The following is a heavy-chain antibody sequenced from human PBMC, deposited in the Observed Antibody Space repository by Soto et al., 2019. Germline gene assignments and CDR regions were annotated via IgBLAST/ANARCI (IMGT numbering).Heavy chain of an antibody. V-gene: IGHV4-39*01. J-gene: IGHJ5*02. CDR2: ISYSGST. Sequence: QLQLQESGPGLVKPSETLSLTCTVSGGSISNSDFYWGWIRQPPGKGLEWIGDISYSGSTYYNPSLKSRFTISVDTSNNQFSLQLNSVTAADTAVYYCARRLYYDSNGYYFSGWFDPWGQGTLVTVSS. CDR1: GGSISNSDFY. D-gene: IGHD3-22*01. CDR3: ARRLYYDSNGYYFSGWFDP.